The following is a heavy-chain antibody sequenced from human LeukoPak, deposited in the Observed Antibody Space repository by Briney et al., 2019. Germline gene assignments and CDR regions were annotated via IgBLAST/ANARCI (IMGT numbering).Heavy chain of an antibody. CDR2: IYNSGST. Sequence: SETLSLTCTVSGGSISSYYWSWIRQPPGKGLEWIGNIYNSGSTNYNPSLKSRVTISVDTSKNQFSLKLTSVTATDTAFYCCARGNTWLTSKWGQGTLVTVSS. CDR3: ARGNTWLTSK. J-gene: IGHJ4*02. D-gene: IGHD3-22*01. V-gene: IGHV4-59*08. CDR1: GGSISSYY.